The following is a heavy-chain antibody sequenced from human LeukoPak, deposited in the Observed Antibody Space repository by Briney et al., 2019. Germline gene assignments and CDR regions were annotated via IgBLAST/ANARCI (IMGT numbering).Heavy chain of an antibody. D-gene: IGHD3-22*01. CDR1: GGSFSGYY. CDR2: INHSGST. CDR3: ARARRYYYDSSPNWFDP. J-gene: IGHJ5*02. Sequence: SETLSLTCAVYGGSFSGYYWSWVRQPPGKGLEWIGEINHSGSTNYNPSLKSRVTISVDTSKNQFSLKLSSVTAADTAVYYCARARRYYYDSSPNWFDPWGQGTLVTVSS. V-gene: IGHV4-34*01.